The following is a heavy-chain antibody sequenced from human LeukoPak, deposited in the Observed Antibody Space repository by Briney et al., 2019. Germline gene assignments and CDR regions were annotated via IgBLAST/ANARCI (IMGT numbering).Heavy chain of an antibody. D-gene: IGHD4-17*01. CDR3: ARDQRANTVTSHFDY. CDR2: ISYDGSNK. CDR1: GFTFNSFA. J-gene: IGHJ4*02. V-gene: IGHV3-30-3*01. Sequence: GGSLRLSCAASGFTFNSFAFHWVRQAPGKGLEWVALISYDGSNKYYADSVKGRFTISRDNSKNTLYLQMNSLRAEDTAVYFCARDQRANTVTSHFDYWGQGTLVTVSS.